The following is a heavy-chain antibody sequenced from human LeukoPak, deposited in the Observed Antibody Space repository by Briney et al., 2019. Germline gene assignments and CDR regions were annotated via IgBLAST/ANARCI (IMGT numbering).Heavy chain of an antibody. Sequence: GASVKVSCKASGYTFINYGISWVRQAPGRELEWMGWIYPYTGNTNYAQMVQGRVTMTTDTSTRTAYMELTSLTSDDTAVYYCARGGQQLVWFDSWGQGTLVTVSS. CDR3: ARGGQQLVWFDS. CDR2: IYPYTGNT. D-gene: IGHD6-13*01. V-gene: IGHV1-18*01. J-gene: IGHJ5*01. CDR1: GYTFINYG.